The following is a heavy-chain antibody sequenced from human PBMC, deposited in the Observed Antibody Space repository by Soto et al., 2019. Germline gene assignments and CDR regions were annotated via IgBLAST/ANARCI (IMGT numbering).Heavy chain of an antibody. V-gene: IGHV1-18*01. Sequence: ASVKVSCKASGYTFTSYGISWVRQAPGQGLEWMGWISAYNGNTNYAQKLQGRVTMTTDTSTSTAYMELRGLRSDDTAVYYCAIGPEYYYDSSGYGGNWFDPWGQGTLVTVSS. CDR3: AIGPEYYYDSSGYGGNWFDP. J-gene: IGHJ5*02. CDR1: GYTFTSYG. CDR2: ISAYNGNT. D-gene: IGHD3-22*01.